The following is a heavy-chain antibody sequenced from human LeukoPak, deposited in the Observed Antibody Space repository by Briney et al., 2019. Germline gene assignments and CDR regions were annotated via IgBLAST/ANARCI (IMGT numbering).Heavy chain of an antibody. Sequence: SETLSLTCTVSGGSISSYYWSWIRQPAGRGLEWIGRFYSDGSTKYNPSLQSRVTISVDTSKNQLSLKLSSVTAADTAVYYCARGIFSGVGAVEGYWGQGTLVTVSS. CDR1: GGSISSYY. CDR2: FYSDGST. CDR3: ARGIFSGVGAVEGY. V-gene: IGHV4-4*07. D-gene: IGHD3-10*01. J-gene: IGHJ4*02.